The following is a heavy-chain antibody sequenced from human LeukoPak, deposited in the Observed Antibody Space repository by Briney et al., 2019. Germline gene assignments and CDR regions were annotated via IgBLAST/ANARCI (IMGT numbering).Heavy chain of an antibody. V-gene: IGHV1-46*01. D-gene: IGHD6-19*01. J-gene: IGHJ5*02. Sequence: GASVKVSCKASGYTFTSYYMHWVRQAPGQGLEWMGIINPSGGSTSYAQKFQGRVTMTRDTSTSTVYMELSSLRSEDTAVYYCARGNRGWIAVAVNWFDPWGQGTLVTVSS. CDR2: INPSGGST. CDR3: ARGNRGWIAVAVNWFDP. CDR1: GYTFTSYY.